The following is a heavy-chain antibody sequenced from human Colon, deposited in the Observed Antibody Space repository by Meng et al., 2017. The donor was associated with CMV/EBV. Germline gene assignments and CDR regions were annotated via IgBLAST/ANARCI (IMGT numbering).Heavy chain of an antibody. Sequence: GESLKISCKASGYNFTTYWIGWVRQLPGKGLDWMGIIYPRDSETRYSPSFQGQVTISADTSISTAYLRWGSLKASDTAIYYCAKYSRFTSSYPQNNYFDPWGQGTLVTVSS. D-gene: IGHD6-6*01. CDR1: GYNFTTYW. V-gene: IGHV5-51*01. CDR2: IYPRDSET. CDR3: AKYSRFTSSYPQNNYFDP. J-gene: IGHJ5*02.